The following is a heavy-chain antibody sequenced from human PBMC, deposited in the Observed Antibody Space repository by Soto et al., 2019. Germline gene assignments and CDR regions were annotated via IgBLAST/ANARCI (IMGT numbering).Heavy chain of an antibody. J-gene: IGHJ4*02. CDR3: AKDPHYGSGSFGSDY. CDR2: IYSGGST. V-gene: IGHV3-53*01. D-gene: IGHD3-10*01. CDR1: GFTVSSNY. Sequence: GGSLRLSCAASGFTVSSNYMSWGRQAPGKGLEWVSVIYSGGSTYYADSVKGRFTISRDNSKNTLYLQMNSLRAEDTAVYYCAKDPHYGSGSFGSDYWGQGTLVTVSS.